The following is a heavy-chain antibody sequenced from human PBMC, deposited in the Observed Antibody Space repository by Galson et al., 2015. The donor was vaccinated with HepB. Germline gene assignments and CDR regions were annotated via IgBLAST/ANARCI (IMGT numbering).Heavy chain of an antibody. CDR3: ARAPTGGDYRLFDY. Sequence: SVKVSCKASGYTFTNYAMHWVRQAPGQRLEWMGWINPGIDNTKYSQKFQGRVTITRDTSASTAYMELSSLRSEDTAVYYCARAPTGGDYRLFDYWGQGTLVTVSS. D-gene: IGHD4-17*01. V-gene: IGHV1-3*01. J-gene: IGHJ4*02. CDR2: INPGIDNT. CDR1: GYTFTNYA.